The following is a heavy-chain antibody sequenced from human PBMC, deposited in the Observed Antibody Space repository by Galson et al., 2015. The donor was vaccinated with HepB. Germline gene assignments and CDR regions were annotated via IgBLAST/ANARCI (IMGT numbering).Heavy chain of an antibody. CDR2: IYSGGST. V-gene: IGHV3-53*01. J-gene: IGHJ4*02. CDR1: GFTVSSNY. Sequence: SLRLSCAASGFTVSSNYMSWVRQAPGKGLEWVSVIYSGGSTYYADSVKGRFTISRDNSKNTLYLQMNSLRAEDTAVYYCAKKAGSYSGYDLEYSSSWYDYWGQGTLVTVSS. CDR3: AKKAGSYSGYDLEYSSSWYDY. D-gene: IGHD6-13*01.